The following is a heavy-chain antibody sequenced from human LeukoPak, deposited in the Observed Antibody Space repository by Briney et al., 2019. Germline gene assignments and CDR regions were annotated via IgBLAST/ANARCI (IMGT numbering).Heavy chain of an antibody. CDR1: GFTSDDYT. J-gene: IGHJ6*02. V-gene: IGHV3-43*01. CDR2: ISWDGGST. CDR3: AMASAHDYYYGMDV. Sequence: GGSLRLSCAASGFTSDDYTMHWVRQAPGKGLEWVSLISWDGGSTYYADSVKGRFTISRDNSKNSLYLQMNSLRTEDTALYYCAMASAHDYYYGMDVWGQGTTVTVSS.